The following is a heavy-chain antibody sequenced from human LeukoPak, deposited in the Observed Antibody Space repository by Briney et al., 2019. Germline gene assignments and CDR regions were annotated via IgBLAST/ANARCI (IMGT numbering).Heavy chain of an antibody. D-gene: IGHD2-2*01. CDR1: GFIFSDYA. CDR2: ISGSGGST. Sequence: GGSLRLSCAASGFIFSDYAMSWVRQAPGKGLEWVSAISGSGGSTYYADSVKGRFTISRDNSKNTLYLQMNSLRAEDTAVYYCAKDLKVPAAMGAFDIWGQGTMVTVSS. V-gene: IGHV3-23*01. J-gene: IGHJ3*02. CDR3: AKDLKVPAAMGAFDI.